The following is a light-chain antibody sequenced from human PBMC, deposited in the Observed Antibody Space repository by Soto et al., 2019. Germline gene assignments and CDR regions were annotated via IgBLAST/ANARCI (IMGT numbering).Light chain of an antibody. CDR1: QTVSSW. CDR2: DVS. Sequence: DIQMTQSPSTLSASVGDRVTITCRASQTVSSWLAWYQQKPGKAPKLLIYDVSSLKSGVPSRFSGSGSGTEFTLTISSLQPDDFATDNCQQYYSYSLSFGQGTKVEVK. V-gene: IGKV1-5*01. J-gene: IGKJ1*01. CDR3: QQYYSYSLS.